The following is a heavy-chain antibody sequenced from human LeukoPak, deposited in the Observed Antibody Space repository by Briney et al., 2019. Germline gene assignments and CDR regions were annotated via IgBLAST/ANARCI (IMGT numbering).Heavy chain of an antibody. Sequence: ASVKVSCKASGYTFTSYDLNWVRQATGQGLEWMGWMNPNSGNTGYAQKFQGRVTMTRNTSISTAYMELSSLRSEDTAVYYCARVFYSSPYYYDSSGYPYYFDYWGQGTLVTVSS. CDR3: ARVFYSSPYYYDSSGYPYYFDY. CDR2: MNPNSGNT. CDR1: GYTFTSYD. D-gene: IGHD3-22*01. V-gene: IGHV1-8*01. J-gene: IGHJ4*02.